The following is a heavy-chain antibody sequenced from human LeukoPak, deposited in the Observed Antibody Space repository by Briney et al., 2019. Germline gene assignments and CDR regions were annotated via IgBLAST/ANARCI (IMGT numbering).Heavy chain of an antibody. CDR3: AAKGIAAAAIDY. CDR1: GYTFTSYG. Sequence: ASVKVSCKASGYTFTSYGINWVRQATGRGFEWMGWMNPNSGSTGHSQNFQGRVTMTRNTSINTAYMELSSLRSEDTAVYYCAAKGIAAAAIDYWGQGTLVTVSS. CDR2: MNPNSGST. D-gene: IGHD6-13*01. J-gene: IGHJ4*02. V-gene: IGHV1-8*01.